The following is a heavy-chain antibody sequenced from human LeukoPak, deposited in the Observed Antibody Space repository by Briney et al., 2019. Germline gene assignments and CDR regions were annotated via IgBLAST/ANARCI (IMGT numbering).Heavy chain of an antibody. D-gene: IGHD5-18*01. CDR3: ARGSRSSDTAMVMSYYFQH. J-gene: IGHJ1*01. Sequence: PSETLSLTCTVSGGSISSYYWSWIRQPPGKGLEWIGYIYYSGSTNYNPSRKSRVTISVDTSKNQFSLKLSSVTAADTAVYYCARGSRSSDTAMVMSYYFQHWGQGTLVTVSS. CDR1: GGSISSYY. CDR2: IYYSGST. V-gene: IGHV4-59*01.